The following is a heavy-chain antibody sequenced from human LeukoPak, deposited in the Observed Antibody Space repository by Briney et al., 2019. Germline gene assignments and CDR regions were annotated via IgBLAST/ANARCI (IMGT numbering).Heavy chain of an antibody. CDR2: ISSSSSYI. V-gene: IGHV3-21*01. CDR1: GFTFSSYS. D-gene: IGHD3-10*01. Sequence: GGSLRLSCAASGFTFSSYSMNWVRQAPGKGLEWVSSISSSSSYIYYADSVKGRFTISRDNAKNSLYLQMNSLRAEDTAVYYCARGRITMVRGVMSHWGPKEYYFDYWGQGTLVTVSS. CDR3: ARGRITMVRGVMSHWGPKEYYFDY. J-gene: IGHJ4*02.